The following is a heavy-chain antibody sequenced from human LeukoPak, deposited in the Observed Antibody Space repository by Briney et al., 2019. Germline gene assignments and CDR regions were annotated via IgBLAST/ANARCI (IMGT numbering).Heavy chain of an antibody. J-gene: IGHJ5*02. V-gene: IGHV4-34*01. D-gene: IGHD2-2*01. CDR3: ARDCGEYQLLTYNWFDP. CDR2: INHSGST. CDR1: GGSFSGYY. Sequence: PSETLSLTCAVYGGSFSGYYWSWIRQPPGKGLEWIGEINHSGSTNYNPSLKSRVTISVDTSKNQFSLKLSSVTAADTAVYYCARDCGEYQLLTYNWFDPWGQGTLVTVSS.